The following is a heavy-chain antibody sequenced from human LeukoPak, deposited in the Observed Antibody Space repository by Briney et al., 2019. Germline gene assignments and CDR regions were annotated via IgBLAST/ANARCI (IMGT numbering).Heavy chain of an antibody. J-gene: IGHJ4*02. D-gene: IGHD4-17*01. CDR1: GFTFNNYP. Sequence: GGSLRLSCAASGFTFNNYPMSWVRQAPGKGLEWVSTISDSGDGTYYGDSVKGRFTISRDNSKNTLHLQLNSLRAEDTAIYYCAKVADYGDYQTYFDYWGQGTLVTVSS. CDR2: ISDSGDGT. CDR3: AKVADYGDYQTYFDY. V-gene: IGHV3-23*01.